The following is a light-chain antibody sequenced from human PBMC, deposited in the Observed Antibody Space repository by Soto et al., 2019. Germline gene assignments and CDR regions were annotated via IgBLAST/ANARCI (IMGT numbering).Light chain of an antibody. CDR2: GVS. Sequence: EIVLTQSPGTLSLFPGERATLSCRASQTITSTHLVWYQQKPGQAPRLLIYGVSNRASGFPDRFSGSGSGTDFTLTISGLEPDDFAVYYCQHYGASPRTFGQGTKVEI. CDR1: QTITSTH. V-gene: IGKV3-20*01. CDR3: QHYGASPRT. J-gene: IGKJ1*01.